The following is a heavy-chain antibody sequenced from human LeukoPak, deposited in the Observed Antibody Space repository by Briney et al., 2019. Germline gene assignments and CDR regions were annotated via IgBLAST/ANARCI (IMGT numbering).Heavy chain of an antibody. CDR2: INPNSGNT. V-gene: IGHV1-8*03. Sequence: ASVKVSCKASGYTFTGYYMHWVRQAPGQGLEWMGWINPNSGNTGYAQKFQGRVTITRNTSISTAYMELSSLRSEDTAVYYCARGYDFWSGYLNWFDPWGQGTLVTVSS. J-gene: IGHJ5*02. D-gene: IGHD3-3*01. CDR1: GYTFTGYY. CDR3: ARGYDFWSGYLNWFDP.